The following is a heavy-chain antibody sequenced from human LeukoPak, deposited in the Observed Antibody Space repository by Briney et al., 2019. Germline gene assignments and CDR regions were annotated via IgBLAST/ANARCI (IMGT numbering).Heavy chain of an antibody. CDR2: INPYSGDT. CDR3: ARSSYGSSLRIDDF. D-gene: IGHD2-2*01. J-gene: IGHJ4*02. V-gene: IGHV1-2*02. Sequence: ASVKVSCKASGYTFIDYYMHWVRQAPGPGLEGMGWINPYSGDTNYAQKFQGRVTMTRDTSISTAYMELSRLRSDDTAVYYCARSSYGSSLRIDDFWGQGTLVTVSS. CDR1: GYTFIDYY.